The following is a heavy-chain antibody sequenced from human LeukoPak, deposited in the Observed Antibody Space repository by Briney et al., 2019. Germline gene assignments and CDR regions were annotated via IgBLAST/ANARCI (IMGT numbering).Heavy chain of an antibody. Sequence: ASVKVSCKASGGTCSSYAVSWVRQAPGQGLEWMGRIIPILGIANDAQKFQGRVTITADKSTSTAYMELSSLRSEDTAVYYCARVESSTIPLYYYYGMDVWGQGTTVTVSS. CDR2: IIPILGIA. D-gene: IGHD5/OR15-5a*01. CDR3: ARVESSTIPLYYYYGMDV. V-gene: IGHV1-69*04. CDR1: GGTCSSYA. J-gene: IGHJ6*02.